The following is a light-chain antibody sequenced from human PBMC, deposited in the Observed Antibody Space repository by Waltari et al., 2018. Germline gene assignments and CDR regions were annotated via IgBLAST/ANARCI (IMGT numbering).Light chain of an antibody. CDR2: LGS. J-gene: IGKJ2*01. Sequence: DIVMTQSPLPLPVTPGEPAPISCRSSQSLLHSNGYNYLDWYLQKPGQSPQLLIYLGSNRASGVPDRFSGSGSGTDFTLKVSRVEAEDVGVYYCMQALQTSYTFGQGTKLEIK. CDR3: MQALQTSYT. CDR1: QSLLHSNGYNY. V-gene: IGKV2-28*01.